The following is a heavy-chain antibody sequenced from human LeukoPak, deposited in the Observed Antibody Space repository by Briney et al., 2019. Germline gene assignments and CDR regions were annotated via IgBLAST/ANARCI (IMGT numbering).Heavy chain of an antibody. CDR3: ASHAEVYNSWWKV. J-gene: IGHJ4*02. V-gene: IGHV1-2*02. CDR2: INTDSGFT. D-gene: IGHD3-10*01. Sequence: ASVKVSCKASGYKFTDDYMHWVRQAPGQGLEIIGWINTDSGFTNYAQKFKGRVTMTRDTSISTAYLEVRSLTSDDTAVYYCASHAEVYNSWWKVWGQGTLVTVSS. CDR1: GYKFTDDY.